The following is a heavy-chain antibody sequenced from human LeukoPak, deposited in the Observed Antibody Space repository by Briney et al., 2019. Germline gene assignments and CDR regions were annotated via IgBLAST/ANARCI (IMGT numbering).Heavy chain of an antibody. CDR1: GGSISSYY. CDR3: ARDKSDSMVRGHTFDY. CDR2: IYYSGST. V-gene: IGHV4-59*01. Sequence: PSETLSLTCTVSGGSISSYYWSWIRQPPGKGLEWIGYIYYSGSTNYNPSLKSRVTISVDTSKNQFSLKLSSVTAADTAVYYCARDKSDSMVRGHTFDYWGQGTLVTVSS. D-gene: IGHD3-10*01. J-gene: IGHJ4*02.